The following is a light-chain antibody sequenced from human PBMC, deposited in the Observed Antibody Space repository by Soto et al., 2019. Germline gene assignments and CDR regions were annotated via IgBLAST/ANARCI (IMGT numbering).Light chain of an antibody. J-gene: IGKJ1*01. V-gene: IGKV1-39*01. CDR3: QQSYTTPRT. CDR2: AAS. CDR1: QSISFY. Sequence: DIQMTQSPSSLSASVGDRVTITCRASQSISFYLNWYQQKPGEAPKLLIYAASSLEGGVPSRFSGSGSGTDFTLTISSLQPEDYATYYCQQSYTTPRTFGQGTKVEIK.